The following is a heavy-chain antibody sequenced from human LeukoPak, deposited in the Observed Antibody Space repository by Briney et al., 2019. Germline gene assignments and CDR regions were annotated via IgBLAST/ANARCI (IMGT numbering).Heavy chain of an antibody. CDR1: GYTFTSYD. Sequence: ASVKVSCKASGYTFTSYDINWVRQATGQGLEWMGWMNPNSGGTNYAQKFQGRVTMTRDTSISTAYMELSRLRSDDTAVYYCARDRKQLVDYWGQGTLVTVSS. D-gene: IGHD6-6*01. CDR3: ARDRKQLVDY. V-gene: IGHV1-2*02. CDR2: MNPNSGGT. J-gene: IGHJ4*02.